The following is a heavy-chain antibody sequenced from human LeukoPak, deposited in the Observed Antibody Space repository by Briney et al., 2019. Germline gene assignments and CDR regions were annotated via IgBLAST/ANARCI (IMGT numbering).Heavy chain of an antibody. CDR3: ARDGITIFGVAQTLDI. J-gene: IGHJ3*02. Sequence: GGSLRLSCAASGFTFSSYSMNWVRQAPGKELEWVSSISSSSSYIYYADSVKGRFTISRDNAKNSLYLQMNSLRAEDTAVYYCARDGITIFGVAQTLDIWGQGTMVTVSS. CDR2: ISSSSSYI. V-gene: IGHV3-21*01. D-gene: IGHD3-3*01. CDR1: GFTFSSYS.